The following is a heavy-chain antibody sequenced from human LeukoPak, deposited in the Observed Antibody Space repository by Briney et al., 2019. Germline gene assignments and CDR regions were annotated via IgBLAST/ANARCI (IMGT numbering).Heavy chain of an antibody. V-gene: IGHV3-30-3*01. CDR3: ARVMVRGVIPPL. CDR1: GFTFSSYA. D-gene: IGHD3-10*01. CDR2: ISYDGCNK. J-gene: IGHJ4*02. Sequence: GGSLRLSCAASGFTFSSYAMHWVRQAPGKGLEWVAVISYDGCNKYYADSVKGRFTISRDNSKNTLYLQMNSLRAEDTAVYYCARVMVRGVIPPLWGQGTLVTVSS.